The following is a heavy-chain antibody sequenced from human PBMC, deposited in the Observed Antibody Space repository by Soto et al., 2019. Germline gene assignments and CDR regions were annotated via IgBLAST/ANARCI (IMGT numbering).Heavy chain of an antibody. CDR2: INPNSGGT. CDR3: ARGGIGQWLVTHYGMDV. D-gene: IGHD6-19*01. CDR1: GYPFTGEY. V-gene: IGHV1-2*02. Sequence: DSVKGFFKASGYPFTGEYMHLVRQAPGQGLEWMGWINPNSGGTNYAQKFQGRVTMTRDTSISTAYMELRRLRSDGTAVYYCARGGIGQWLVTHYGMDVWGQGTTFTVSS. J-gene: IGHJ6*01.